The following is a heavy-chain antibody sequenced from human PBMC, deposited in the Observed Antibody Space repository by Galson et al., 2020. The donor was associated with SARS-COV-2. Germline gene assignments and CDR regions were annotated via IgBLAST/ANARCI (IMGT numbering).Heavy chain of an antibody. J-gene: IGHJ4*02. D-gene: IGHD1-26*01. Sequence: GGSLRLSCAASGFTFSNYVMHWVRQAPGKGPEWVAVISSDGSNSFYADSLKGRFTISRDNSKSTLYLQMNSLRAEDTAVYYCARGGEWELPCGFVYWGQGTLVTASS. V-gene: IGHV3-30*04. CDR1: GFTFSNYV. CDR3: ARGGEWELPCGFVY. CDR2: ISSDGSNS.